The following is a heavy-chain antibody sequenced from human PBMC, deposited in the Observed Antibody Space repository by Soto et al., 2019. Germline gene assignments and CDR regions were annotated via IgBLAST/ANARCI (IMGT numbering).Heavy chain of an antibody. CDR3: ARDGRILRYFDWLLSVDAFDI. J-gene: IGHJ3*02. V-gene: IGHV3-48*01. CDR1: GFTFSSYS. Sequence: GGSLRLSCAASGFTFSSYSMNWVRQAPGKGLEWVSYISSSSSTIYYADSVKGRFTISRDNAKNSLYLQMNSLRAEDTAVYYCARDGRILRYFDWLLSVDAFDIWGQGTMVTVSS. CDR2: ISSSSSTI. D-gene: IGHD3-9*01.